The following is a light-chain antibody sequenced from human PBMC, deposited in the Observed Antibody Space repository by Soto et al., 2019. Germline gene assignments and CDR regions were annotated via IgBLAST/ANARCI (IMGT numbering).Light chain of an antibody. CDR1: SSDVGGYKY. Sequence: QSALTQPPSASGSPGQSVTISCTGTSSDVGGYKYVSWYQQYPGKAPKLMIYAVNKRPSGVPDRFSGSKSGNTASLTVSGLQAEDEADYYCQAYDYSLTAMVFGGGTKVTVL. CDR3: QAYDYSLTAMV. CDR2: AVN. J-gene: IGLJ3*02. V-gene: IGLV2-8*01.